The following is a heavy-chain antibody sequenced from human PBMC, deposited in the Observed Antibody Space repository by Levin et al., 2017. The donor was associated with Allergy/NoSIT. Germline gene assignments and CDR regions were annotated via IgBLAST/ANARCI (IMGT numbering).Heavy chain of an antibody. CDR3: ATNWGKVRGGDS. CDR2: ISDSGTIT. J-gene: IGHJ5*01. Sequence: GESLKISCAASGFAFSAYAMKWIRQAPGKGLEWVSMISDSGTITRYADSLKGRFTISRDNSKNTVFLQMNNLRAEDTAIYYCATNWGKVRGGDSWGQGTLVTVSS. CDR1: GFAFSAYA. D-gene: IGHD3-10*01. V-gene: IGHV3-23*01.